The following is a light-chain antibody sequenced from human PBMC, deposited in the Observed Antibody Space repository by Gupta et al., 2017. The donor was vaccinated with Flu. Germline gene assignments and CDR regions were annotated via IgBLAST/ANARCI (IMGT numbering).Light chain of an antibody. V-gene: IGKV1-39*01. J-gene: IGKJ1*01. Sequence: GDRVTITCRASQSISTHLNWYQQTPGKAPKLLIYAASSLQSGVPSRFSASGFGLDFTLTISSLQPEDFATYYCQQTYSYPRTFSQGTKVEFK. CDR1: QSISTH. CDR2: AAS. CDR3: QQTYSYPRT.